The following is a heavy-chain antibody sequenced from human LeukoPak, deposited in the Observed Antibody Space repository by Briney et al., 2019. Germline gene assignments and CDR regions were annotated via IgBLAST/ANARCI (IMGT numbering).Heavy chain of an antibody. J-gene: IGHJ4*02. V-gene: IGHV3-7*01. CDR3: ARDYTGGWNDY. CDR1: GFTFSRYW. D-gene: IGHD7-27*01. CDR2: IKEDGSEK. Sequence: GGSLRLSCAAAGFTFSRYWMSWVRQAKGKGLECVAKIKEDGSEKHYVDSVKGRFTISRDNAKNSLYLQMNSLRAEDTAVYYCARDYTGGWNDYWGQGTLVTVSS.